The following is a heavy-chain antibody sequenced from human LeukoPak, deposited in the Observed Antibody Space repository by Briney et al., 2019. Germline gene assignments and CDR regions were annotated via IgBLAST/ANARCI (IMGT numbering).Heavy chain of an antibody. V-gene: IGHV3-64*01. CDR2: ISSLGGST. D-gene: IGHD3-10*01. CDR1: GFTFSTYA. J-gene: IGHJ4*02. CDR3: ARVGSGSYYHSFDY. Sequence: GGSLRLSCAASGFTFSTYAMHWVRQAPGKGLEYVSAISSLGGSTYYAKSVKGRFTISRDNAKNSLYLQMNSLRAEDTAVYYCARVGSGSYYHSFDYWGQGTLVTVSS.